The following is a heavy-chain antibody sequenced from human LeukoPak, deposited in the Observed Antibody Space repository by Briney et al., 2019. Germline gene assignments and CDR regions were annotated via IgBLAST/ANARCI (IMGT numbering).Heavy chain of an antibody. CDR2: ISYDGSNE. CDR1: GISLNRFA. D-gene: IGHD1-14*01. CDR3: AQGGSEIYYFYHGMDV. J-gene: IGHJ6*02. V-gene: IGHV3-30*18. Sequence: GGSLRLSCTASGISLNRFAIHWVRQAPGKGLEWVTVISYDGSNEYYTDSVRGRFTISRDNSKNTVCLQMNSLRVEDTAVYYCAQGGSEIYYFYHGMDVWGRGTTVTVSS.